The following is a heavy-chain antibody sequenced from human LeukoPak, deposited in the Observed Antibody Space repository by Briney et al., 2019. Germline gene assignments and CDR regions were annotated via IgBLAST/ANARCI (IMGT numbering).Heavy chain of an antibody. J-gene: IGHJ4*02. D-gene: IGHD5/OR15-5a*01. V-gene: IGHV3-53*05. CDR2: IYSGGAT. Sequence: PGGSLRLSCAASGFSVSGNYMSWVRQAPGKGLEWVSAIYSGGATYYTDSVKGRFTISRDNSKNTLYLQMNSLRAEDTAVYYCAKDASTMTLHADYWGQGTLVTVSS. CDR1: GFSVSGNY. CDR3: AKDASTMTLHADY.